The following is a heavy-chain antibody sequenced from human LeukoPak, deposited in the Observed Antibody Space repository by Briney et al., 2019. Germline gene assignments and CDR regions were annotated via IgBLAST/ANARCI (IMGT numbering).Heavy chain of an antibody. Sequence: GGSLRLSCTASGFTFGDYAMSWVRQAPGKGLEWVANIKQDGTEKYYVDSVKGRFTISRDNAKNSLYLQMNSLRVEDTAVYYCAKLAKYFYGSETYYFFEHWGQGTPVTASS. V-gene: IGHV3-7*01. D-gene: IGHD3-10*01. CDR1: GFTFGDYA. J-gene: IGHJ4*02. CDR3: AKLAKYFYGSETYYFFEH. CDR2: IKQDGTEK.